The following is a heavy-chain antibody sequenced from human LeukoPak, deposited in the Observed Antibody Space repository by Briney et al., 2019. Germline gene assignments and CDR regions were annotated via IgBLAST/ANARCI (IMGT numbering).Heavy chain of an antibody. CDR2: ISSSSSYI. Sequence: GGSLRLSCAASGFTFSSYSMNWVRQAPGKGLEWVSSISSSSSYIYYADSVKGRFTISRDNAKNSLYLQMNSLRAEDTAVYYCARDSQDYYDSSGPPSDAFDIWGQGTMVTVSS. CDR3: ARDSQDYYDSSGPPSDAFDI. CDR1: GFTFSSYS. J-gene: IGHJ3*02. V-gene: IGHV3-21*01. D-gene: IGHD3-22*01.